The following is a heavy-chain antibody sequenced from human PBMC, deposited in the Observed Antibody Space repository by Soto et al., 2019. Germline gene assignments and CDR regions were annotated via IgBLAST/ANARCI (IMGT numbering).Heavy chain of an antibody. V-gene: IGHV3-23*01. CDR3: AKGADYIHSNGNNRESFQS. J-gene: IGHJ1*01. D-gene: IGHD3-22*01. CDR2: ISGSGGRT. CDR1: GRTSTIYA. Sequence: GGSLRLSCAAPGRTSTIYAMIWVRQAPGKGLEWVSAISGSGGRTHYEDFVKGRFSISRDNSKNTVYLQINSLRVEDTAVYHYAKGADYIHSNGNNRESFQSWGQGTLVTVSS.